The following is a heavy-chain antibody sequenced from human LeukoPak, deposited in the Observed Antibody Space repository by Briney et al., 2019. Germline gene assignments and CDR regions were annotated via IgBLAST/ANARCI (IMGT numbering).Heavy chain of an antibody. D-gene: IGHD3-22*01. J-gene: IGHJ5*02. CDR2: IYSGGST. Sequence: GGSLRLSCAASGFTVGSNYMSWVRQAPGKGLEWVSVIYSGGSTYYADSVKGRFTISRDNSKNTLYLQMNSLRAEDTAVYYCARRSSGYYRNWFDPWGQGTLVTVSS. V-gene: IGHV3-53*01. CDR3: ARRSSGYYRNWFDP. CDR1: GFTVGSNY.